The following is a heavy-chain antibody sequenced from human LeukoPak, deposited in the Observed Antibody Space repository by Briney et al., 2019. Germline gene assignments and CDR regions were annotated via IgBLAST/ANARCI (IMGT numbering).Heavy chain of an antibody. D-gene: IGHD1-26*01. V-gene: IGHV3-53*01. CDR1: GFTVSSNY. CDR3: ARGGSYPEDYYYYGMDV. CDR2: IYSGGST. J-gene: IGHJ6*02. Sequence: GGSLRLSCAASGFTVSSNYMSWVRQAPGKGLEWVSVIYSGGSTYYADSVKGRFTISRDNSKNTLYLQMNSLRAEDTAVYYCARGGSYPEDYYYYGMDVWGQGTTVTVSS.